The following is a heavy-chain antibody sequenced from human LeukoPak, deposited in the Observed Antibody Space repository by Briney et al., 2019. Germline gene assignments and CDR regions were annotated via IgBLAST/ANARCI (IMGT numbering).Heavy chain of an antibody. CDR3: ASLWPYQLSAFDI. Sequence: SETLSLTCAVYGGSFSGYYWSWLRQPPGKGLEWIGEINHSGSTNYNPSLKSRVTISVDTSKNQFSLKLSSVTAADTAVYYCASLWPYQLSAFDIWGQGTMVTVSS. CDR1: GGSFSGYY. V-gene: IGHV4-34*01. J-gene: IGHJ3*02. CDR2: INHSGST. D-gene: IGHD2-2*01.